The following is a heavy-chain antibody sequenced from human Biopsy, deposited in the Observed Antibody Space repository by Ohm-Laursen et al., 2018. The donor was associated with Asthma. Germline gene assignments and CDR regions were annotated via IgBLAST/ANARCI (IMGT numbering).Heavy chain of an antibody. D-gene: IGHD3-9*01. CDR1: GYTFINYA. J-gene: IGHJ3*02. CDR3: ARTYYDFLTGQVNDAFDI. CDR2: INAGNGNT. Sequence: SVKVSCKASGYTFINYAIHWVRQAPGQRLEWMGWINAGNGNTKYSQKFQGRVTITRDTSASTAYMDLSSLRSEDTAVYYCARTYYDFLTGQVNDAFDIWGQGTVVTVSS. V-gene: IGHV1-3*01.